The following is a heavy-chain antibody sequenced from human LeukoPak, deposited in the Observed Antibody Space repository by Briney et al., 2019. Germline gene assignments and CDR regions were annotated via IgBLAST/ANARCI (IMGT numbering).Heavy chain of an antibody. V-gene: IGHV3-15*01. CDR2: LKSKADGETT. D-gene: IGHD2-15*01. J-gene: IGHJ4*02. CDR3: AIDDPIDAAFDFYY. CDR1: RYTFINAW. Sequence: GGSLRLSCAASRYTFINAWMNWVRQAPAKGLEWVVRLKSKADGETTDYADTVKCRFNISRDHSNNMVYLQVNGRKLEHTAVYCGAIDDPIDAAFDFYYWGQGTLVTVSS.